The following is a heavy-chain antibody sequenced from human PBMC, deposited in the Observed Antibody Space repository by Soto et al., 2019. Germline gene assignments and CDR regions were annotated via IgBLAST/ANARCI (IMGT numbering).Heavy chain of an antibody. CDR2: TKDKATSYTT. J-gene: IGHJ6*03. CDR1: GFTFSDHY. CDR3: AKSGYGGYMDV. D-gene: IGHD5-18*01. Sequence: GGSLRLSCAASGFTFSDHYMDWVRQAPGKGLEWVGRTKDKATSYTTEYAASVKGRFTVSRDDSKNSLYLQMNSLKTEDTAVYYCAKSGYGGYMDVWGKGTTVTVSS. V-gene: IGHV3-72*01.